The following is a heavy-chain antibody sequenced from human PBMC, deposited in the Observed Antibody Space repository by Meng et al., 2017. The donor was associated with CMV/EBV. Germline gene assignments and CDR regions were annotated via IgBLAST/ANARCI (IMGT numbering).Heavy chain of an antibody. CDR1: GFTFSSYS. D-gene: IGHD6-6*01. V-gene: IGHV3-21*04. CDR2: ISSSSSYI. Sequence: GESLKISCAASGFTFSSYSMNWVRQAPGKGLEWVSSISSSSSYIYYADSVKGRFTISRDNSKNSLYLQMNGLRTEDTALYYCAKGLGGSSSTYYYYGMDVWGQGTTVTVSS. CDR3: AKGLGGSSSTYYYYGMDV. J-gene: IGHJ6*02.